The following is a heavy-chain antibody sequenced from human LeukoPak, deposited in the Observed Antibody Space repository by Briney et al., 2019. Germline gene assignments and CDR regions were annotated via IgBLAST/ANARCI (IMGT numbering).Heavy chain of an antibody. Sequence: SVKVSCKASGGTFSSYAISWVRQAPGQGLEWMGRIIPILGIANYARKFQGRVTITADKSTSTAYMELSSLRSEDTAVYYCASRYYDSSGPDYWGQGTLVTVSS. CDR3: ASRYYDSSGPDY. CDR2: IIPILGIA. D-gene: IGHD3-22*01. CDR1: GGTFSSYA. V-gene: IGHV1-69*04. J-gene: IGHJ4*02.